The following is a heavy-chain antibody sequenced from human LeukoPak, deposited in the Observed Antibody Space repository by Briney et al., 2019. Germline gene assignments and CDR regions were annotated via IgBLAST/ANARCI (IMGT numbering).Heavy chain of an antibody. V-gene: IGHV3-21*01. CDR3: ARGAAKGDGFNRPDY. CDR1: GFTFSSYS. J-gene: IGHJ4*02. D-gene: IGHD5-24*01. Sequence: GGSLRLSCAASGFTFSSYSMNWVRQAPGKGLEWVSSISSSSSYINYADSVKGRFTISRDNAKNSLYLQMNSLRAEDTAVYYCARGAAKGDGFNRPDYWGQGTLVTVSS. CDR2: ISSSSSYI.